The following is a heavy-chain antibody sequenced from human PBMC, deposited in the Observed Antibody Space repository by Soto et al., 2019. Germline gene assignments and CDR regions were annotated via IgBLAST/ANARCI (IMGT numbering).Heavy chain of an antibody. CDR1: GVSLSTSGVG. D-gene: IGHD3-10*01. V-gene: IGHV2-5*02. CDR2: IYWDDDK. CDR3: AHADYYGTGRLHY. J-gene: IGHJ4*02. Sequence: QITLKESGPTLVKPTQTLTLTCTFSGVSLSTSGVGVGWIRRPPGKALEWLALIYWDDDKRYSPSRKSRLTINQDTSKNLVVLTITNMDPVDTATYYGAHADYYGTGRLHYWGQETLVTVSS.